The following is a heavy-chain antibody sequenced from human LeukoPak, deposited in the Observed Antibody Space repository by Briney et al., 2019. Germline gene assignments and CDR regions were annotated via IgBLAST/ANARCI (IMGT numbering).Heavy chain of an antibody. CDR3: ARSDYFEY. CDR2: IGSDGSST. CDR1: GFTFSGHW. Sequence: PGGSLRLSCAASGFTFSGHWMHWVRQAPGKGLVWVACIGSDGSSTNYADSVKGRFTISRDNAKNTLYLQMNSLRVDDTAVYYCARSDYFEYWVQGTLVSVSS. J-gene: IGHJ4*02. V-gene: IGHV3-74*01.